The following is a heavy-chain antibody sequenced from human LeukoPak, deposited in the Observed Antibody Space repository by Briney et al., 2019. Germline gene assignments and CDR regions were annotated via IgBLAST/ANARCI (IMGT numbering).Heavy chain of an antibody. CDR3: AKDYSSSRYDFVGY. Sequence: GGSLRLSCAASGFTVSSNYMNWVRQAPGKGLEWVAFIRYDGSNKYYADSVKGRFTISRDNSKNTLYLQMNSLRAEDTAVYYCAKDYSSSRYDFVGYWGQGTLVTVSS. V-gene: IGHV3-30*02. D-gene: IGHD6-13*01. CDR2: IRYDGSNK. J-gene: IGHJ4*02. CDR1: GFTVSSNY.